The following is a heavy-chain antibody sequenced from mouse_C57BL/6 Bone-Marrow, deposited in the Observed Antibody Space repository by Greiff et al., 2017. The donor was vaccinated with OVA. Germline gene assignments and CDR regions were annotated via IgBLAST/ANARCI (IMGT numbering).Heavy chain of an antibody. D-gene: IGHD1-1*01. CDR3: ARGLSITTVVATRAWFAY. V-gene: IGHV1-9*01. J-gene: IGHJ3*01. CDR1: GYTFTGYW. CDR2: ILPGSGST. Sequence: LQESGAELMKPGASVKLSCKATGYTFTGYWIEWVKQRPGHGLEWIGEILPGSGSTNYNEKFKGKATFTADTSSNTAYMQLSSLTTEDSAIYYCARGLSITTVVATRAWFAYWGQGTLVTVSA.